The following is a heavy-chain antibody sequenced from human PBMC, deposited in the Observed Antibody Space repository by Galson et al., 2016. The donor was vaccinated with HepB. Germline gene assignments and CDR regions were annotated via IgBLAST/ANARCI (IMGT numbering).Heavy chain of an antibody. V-gene: IGHV3-33*01. CDR3: ATIQDSAWYYFDY. Sequence: SLRLSCAASGFSFTNFAMHWVRQAPGKGLEWVAVIWSDGSNKYYADSVKGRFTISRDNFKNTLYLQMNSLRAEDTALYYCATIQDSAWYYFDYWGQGTLVTVSS. CDR1: GFSFTNFA. D-gene: IGHD6-19*01. CDR2: IWSDGSNK. J-gene: IGHJ4*02.